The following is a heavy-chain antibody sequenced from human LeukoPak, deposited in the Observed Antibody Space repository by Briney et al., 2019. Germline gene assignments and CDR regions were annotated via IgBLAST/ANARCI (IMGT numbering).Heavy chain of an antibody. CDR1: GYTFTSYG. Sequence: ASVKLSCKASGYTFTSYGINWVRQAAGHGLEWRGWMNPNSGNTGYAQKFQGRVTITRNTSISTAYMELSSLRSEHTAVHYCATDNHGKMYNWLDPWRQGTLLPVSS. CDR2: MNPNSGNT. J-gene: IGHJ5*02. D-gene: IGHD1-14*01. CDR3: ATDNHGKMYNWLDP. V-gene: IGHV1-8*03.